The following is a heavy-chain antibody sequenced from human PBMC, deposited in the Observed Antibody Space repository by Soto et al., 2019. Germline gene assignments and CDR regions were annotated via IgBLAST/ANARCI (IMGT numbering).Heavy chain of an antibody. CDR3: ARSPWCMLLRWCAFDI. CDR2: INHSGST. CDR1: GGSFSGYY. Sequence: SETLSLTCAVYGGSFSGYYWSWIRQPPGKGLEWIGEINHSGSTNYNPSLKSRVTISVDTSKNQFSLKLSSVTAADTAVYYCARSPWCMLLRWCAFDIWGQGTMDTV. J-gene: IGHJ3*02. D-gene: IGHD2-8*01. V-gene: IGHV4-34*01.